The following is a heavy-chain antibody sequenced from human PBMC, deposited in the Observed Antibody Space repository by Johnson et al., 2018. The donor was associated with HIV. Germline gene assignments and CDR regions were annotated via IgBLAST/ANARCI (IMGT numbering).Heavy chain of an antibody. Sequence: EHLVESGGGPGRPGGSLRLSCAASGFTFDAYGMNWVRQAPGKGLEWVSGINWNGGSTYYADSVKGRFTISRDNAKNFLYLQMNSLRAEDTALYYCARDTYYYDTSGYLTRPRAFDVWGQGTMVTVSS. J-gene: IGHJ3*01. CDR1: GFTFDAYG. CDR3: ARDTYYYDTSGYLTRPRAFDV. D-gene: IGHD3-22*01. V-gene: IGHV3-20*04. CDR2: INWNGGST.